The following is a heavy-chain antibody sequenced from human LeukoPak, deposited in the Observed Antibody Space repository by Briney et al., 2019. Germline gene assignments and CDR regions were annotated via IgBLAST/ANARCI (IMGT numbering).Heavy chain of an antibody. CDR2: MYYSGST. J-gene: IGHJ5*02. D-gene: IGHD4-11*01. V-gene: IGHV4-39*01. CDR3: ARHPNSNYAHWFDP. CDR1: GGSISSSTYY. Sequence: SETLSLTCTVSGGSISSSTYYWGWIRPPPGKGLEWLGSMYYSGSTYYNPSLKSRVTISVDTSKNQFSLKLSSVTAADTAVYFCARHPNSNYAHWFDPWGQGTLVTVSS.